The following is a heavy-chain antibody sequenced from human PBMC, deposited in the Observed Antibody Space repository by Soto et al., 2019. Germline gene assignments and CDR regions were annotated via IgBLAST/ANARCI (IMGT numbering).Heavy chain of an antibody. D-gene: IGHD3-10*01. CDR3: ARERGLLLWFGEYNWCDP. V-gene: IGHV4-34*01. J-gene: IGHJ5*02. CDR2: INHSGST. Sequence: SETLSLTCAVYGGSFSGDYWSWTRQPPGKGLEWIGEINHSGSTNYNPSLKSRVTISVDTSKNQFSLKLSSVTAADTAVYYCARERGLLLWFGEYNWCDPWGQGTLVTVS. CDR1: GGSFSGDY.